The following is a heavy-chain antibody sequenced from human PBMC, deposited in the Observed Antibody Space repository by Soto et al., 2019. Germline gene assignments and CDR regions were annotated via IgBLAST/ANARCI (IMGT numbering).Heavy chain of an antibody. CDR1: GFTFSNAW. CDR3: ARGGNSISEDYNYINV. J-gene: IGHJ6*03. D-gene: IGHD3-16*01. V-gene: IGHV3-15*07. Sequence: GGSLRLSCAASGFTFSNAWMNWVRQSPGKGLEWVGRIKSSNDGGTTDYAAPVKDRFTISRDDSKNTLYLQMSSLRAEDTAIYFCARGGNSISEDYNYINVWGKGTSVTVSS. CDR2: IKSSNDGGTT.